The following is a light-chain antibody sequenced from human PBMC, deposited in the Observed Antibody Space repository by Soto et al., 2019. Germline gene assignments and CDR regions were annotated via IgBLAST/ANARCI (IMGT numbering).Light chain of an antibody. CDR1: QSVSSN. Sequence: EIVMTQSPATLSVSPGARATLSCRTSQSVSSNLAWYQQKPGQAPRLLIYGASSRATGIPDRFSGSGSGTDFTLTINRLEPEDFAVYYCQQFSSYPLTFGGGTKVDI. J-gene: IGKJ4*01. CDR2: GAS. V-gene: IGKV3-20*01. CDR3: QQFSSYPLT.